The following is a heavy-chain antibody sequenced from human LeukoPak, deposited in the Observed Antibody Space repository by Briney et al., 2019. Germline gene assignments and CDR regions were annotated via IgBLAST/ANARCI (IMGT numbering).Heavy chain of an antibody. D-gene: IGHD3-22*01. CDR1: GFTFSSYG. J-gene: IGHJ3*01. Sequence: GRSLRLSCAASGFTFSSYGMHWVRQAPGKGLEWVAVIWFDGSNKYYADSVKGRFTISRDNSKNTLYLEMNNLRAEDTAVYYCARARYDSSGSHAFDVWGQGTMVTVSS. V-gene: IGHV3-33*01. CDR2: IWFDGSNK. CDR3: ARARYDSSGSHAFDV.